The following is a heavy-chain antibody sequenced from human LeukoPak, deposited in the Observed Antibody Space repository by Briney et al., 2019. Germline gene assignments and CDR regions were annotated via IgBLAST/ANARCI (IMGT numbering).Heavy chain of an antibody. V-gene: IGHV4-34*01. CDR3: AHTTGDQGIDY. J-gene: IGHJ4*02. Sequence: PSETLSLTCAVYGGSFSGYYWSWIRQPPGKGLEWIGEINHSGSTDYNPSLKSRVTISVDTSKNQFSLKLSSVTAADTAAYYCAHTTGDQGIDYWGQGTLVTVSS. D-gene: IGHD1-1*01. CDR2: INHSGST. CDR1: GGSFSGYY.